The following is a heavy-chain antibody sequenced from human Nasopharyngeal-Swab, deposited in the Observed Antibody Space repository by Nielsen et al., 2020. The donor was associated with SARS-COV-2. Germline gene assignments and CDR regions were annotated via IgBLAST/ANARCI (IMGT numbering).Heavy chain of an antibody. CDR1: GFTLRKGW. CDR2: IKSKTDGGTT. V-gene: IGHV3-15*01. CDR3: TTDGRWPFDS. D-gene: IGHD4-23*01. Sequence: GESLKISWAASGFTLRKGWMSWVRQATGKGLEWVGRIKSKTDGGTTDYAAPVKGRFTMSRDDSKNTVYLQMNSLKTEDTAVYYCTTDGRWPFDSWGQGTLVTVSS. J-gene: IGHJ4*02.